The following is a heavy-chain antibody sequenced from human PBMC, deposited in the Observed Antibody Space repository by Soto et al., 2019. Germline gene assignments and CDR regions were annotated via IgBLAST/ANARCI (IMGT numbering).Heavy chain of an antibody. V-gene: IGHV3-11*06. Sequence: QVQLEESGGGLVEPGGSLRLSCAASGFRVSDNYMTWIRQAPGKGLEWVSYISSSGGYTNYADSVKGRFTISEDNAKNLLCLQMDGMGGEDTAVYFCAKYTGRRQALRYYFGLDVWGQGTTVTVSS. D-gene: IGHD1-1*01. CDR2: ISSSGGYT. J-gene: IGHJ6*02. CDR1: GFRVSDNY. CDR3: AKYTGRRQALRYYFGLDV.